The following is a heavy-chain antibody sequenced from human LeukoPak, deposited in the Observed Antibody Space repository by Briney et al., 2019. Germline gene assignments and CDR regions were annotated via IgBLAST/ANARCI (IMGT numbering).Heavy chain of an antibody. J-gene: IGHJ4*02. CDR3: ASRTYYDFWSGYSPFDY. V-gene: IGHV3-7*01. Sequence: GGSLRLSCAASGFTFSSYWMSWVRQAPGKGLEWVANINQDGSAKYYVDSVKGRFTISRDNAKNSLYLQMNSLRAEDTAVYYCASRTYYDFWSGYSPFDYWGQGTLVTVSS. CDR2: INQDGSAK. D-gene: IGHD3-3*01. CDR1: GFTFSSYW.